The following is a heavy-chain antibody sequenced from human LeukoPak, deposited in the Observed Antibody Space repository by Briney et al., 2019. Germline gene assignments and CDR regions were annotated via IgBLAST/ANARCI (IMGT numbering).Heavy chain of an antibody. Sequence: SETLSLTCTVSGGSISSYYWSWIRQPPGKGLEWIGYIYYSGSTNYNPSLKSRVTISVDTSKNQFSLKLSSVTAADTAVYYCARGTPLRPYSSGWYGPPYNWFDPWGQGTLVTVSS. V-gene: IGHV4-59*01. CDR2: IYYSGST. CDR3: ARGTPLRPYSSGWYGPPYNWFDP. CDR1: GGSISSYY. D-gene: IGHD6-19*01. J-gene: IGHJ5*02.